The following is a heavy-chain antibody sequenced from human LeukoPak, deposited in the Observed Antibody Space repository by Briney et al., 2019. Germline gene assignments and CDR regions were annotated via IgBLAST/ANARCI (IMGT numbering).Heavy chain of an antibody. CDR2: ISAYDGKT. D-gene: IGHD2-8*02. CDR1: GYTFSSYG. CDR3: AREGALHDTGDHYLSWFDP. Sequence: PGGSVKLSCKTSGYTFSSYGIAWVRQAPGQRLEWMGWISAYDGKTNYAQNHQGRGTMTTDTSTSTGYMELRSLRSDDTTVYYCAREGALHDTGDHYLSWFDPWGQGTLVTVSS. J-gene: IGHJ5*02. V-gene: IGHV1-18*01.